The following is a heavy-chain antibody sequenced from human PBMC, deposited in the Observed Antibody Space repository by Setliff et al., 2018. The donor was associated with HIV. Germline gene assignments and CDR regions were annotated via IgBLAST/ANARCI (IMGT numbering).Heavy chain of an antibody. D-gene: IGHD5-18*01. Sequence: PSETLSLTCSVSGASVNYNTWSWIRQAPGKGLQCIGFIYNSVTTNYNPSLKSRVTMSLDTSKNQFSLKLTSVTAADTALYYCSNWNTTIDADSWGPGTLVTVSS. CDR2: IYNSVTT. CDR1: GASVNYNT. V-gene: IGHV4-59*02. J-gene: IGHJ4*02. CDR3: SNWNTTIDADS.